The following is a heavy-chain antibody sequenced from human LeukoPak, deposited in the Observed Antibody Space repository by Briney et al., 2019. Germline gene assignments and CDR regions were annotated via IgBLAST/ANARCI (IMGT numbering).Heavy chain of an antibody. D-gene: IGHD2-2*01. CDR1: GGSFSGYY. CDR2: INQSGRT. CDR3: ARGWFGFWHISYADDNAFDI. Sequence: SETLSLTCAVDGGSFSGYYWSWIRQVPGKGLEWLGEINQSGRTNYNPFFKSRVTISVDTSKNQISLKLSFVTATDTAMYFCARGWFGFWHISYADDNAFDIWGQGTMVTVSS. J-gene: IGHJ3*02. V-gene: IGHV4-34*01.